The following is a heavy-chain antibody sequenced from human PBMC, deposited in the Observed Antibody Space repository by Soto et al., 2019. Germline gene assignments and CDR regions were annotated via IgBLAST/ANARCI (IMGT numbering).Heavy chain of an antibody. Sequence: SETLSLTCTVSGGSISSYYWSWIRQPPGKGLEWIGYIYYSGSTNYNPSLKSRVTISVDTSKNQFSLKLSSVTAADTAVYYCARDRGYSRGFDPWGQGTLVTLSS. J-gene: IGHJ5*02. V-gene: IGHV4-59*01. D-gene: IGHD6-13*01. CDR3: ARDRGYSRGFDP. CDR1: GGSISSYY. CDR2: IYYSGST.